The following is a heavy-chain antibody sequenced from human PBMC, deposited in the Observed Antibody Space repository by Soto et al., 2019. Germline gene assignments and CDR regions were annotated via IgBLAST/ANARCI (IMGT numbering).Heavy chain of an antibody. CDR1: GFRFRDYG. V-gene: IGHV3-33*01. CDR2: IWHDGSNK. D-gene: IGHD1-1*01. Sequence: QVQLVQSGGGVVQPGRSLRLSCETSGFRFRDYGMHWVRQAPGEGLEWVAVIWHDGSNKHYADSVKGRFTVSRDNSKSTLFLQMDTLRAEDTAVYYCARAPSAAGTVGFDFWGQGTPVTVSS. J-gene: IGHJ4*02. CDR3: ARAPSAAGTVGFDF.